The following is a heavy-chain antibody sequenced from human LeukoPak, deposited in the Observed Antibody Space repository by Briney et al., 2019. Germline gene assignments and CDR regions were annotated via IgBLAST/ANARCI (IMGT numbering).Heavy chain of an antibody. CDR2: INPSGGTT. Sequence: ASVTVSCKASGYTFAKFYIHWVRQAPGQGLEWMGIINPSGGTTSCAQKFQGRVSMTRDTSTSTVYMELSSLRSEDTAVYYCARDNRGERTPGWGYGGFDIWGQGTMVSVSS. CDR1: GYTFAKFY. D-gene: IGHD3-16*01. V-gene: IGHV1-46*01. J-gene: IGHJ3*02. CDR3: ARDNRGERTPGWGYGGFDI.